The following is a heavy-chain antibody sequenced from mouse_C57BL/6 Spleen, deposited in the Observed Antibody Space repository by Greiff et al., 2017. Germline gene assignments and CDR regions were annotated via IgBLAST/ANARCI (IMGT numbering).Heavy chain of an antibody. Sequence: VKLQQPGAELVKPGASVKMSCKASGYTFTSYWITWVKQRPGQGLEWIGDIYPGSGSTNYNEKFKSKATLTVDTSSSTAYMQLSSQTSEDSAVYYCAAGDYDPAWFAYWGQGTLVTVSA. D-gene: IGHD2-4*01. V-gene: IGHV1-55*01. CDR2: IYPGSGST. J-gene: IGHJ3*01. CDR3: AAGDYDPAWFAY. CDR1: GYTFTSYW.